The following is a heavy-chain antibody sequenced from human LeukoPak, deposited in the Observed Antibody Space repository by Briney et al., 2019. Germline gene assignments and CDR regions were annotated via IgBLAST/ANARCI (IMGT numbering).Heavy chain of an antibody. J-gene: IGHJ4*02. V-gene: IGHV3-73*01. CDR1: GFTFSGSA. D-gene: IGHD6-6*01. CDR2: IRSKANSYAT. CDR3: TRCASSSDRQSCDY. Sequence: PGGSLRLSCAASGFTFSGSAMHWVRQASGKGLEWVGRIRSKANSYATAYAASVKGRFTISRDDSKNTAYLQMNSLKTEDTAVYYCTRCASSSDRQSCDYWGQGTLVTVSS.